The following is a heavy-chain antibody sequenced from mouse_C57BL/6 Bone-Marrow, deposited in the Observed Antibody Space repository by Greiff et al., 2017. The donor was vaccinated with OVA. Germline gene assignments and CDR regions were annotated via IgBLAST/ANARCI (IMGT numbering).Heavy chain of an antibody. V-gene: IGHV5-16*01. CDR2: INYDGSST. J-gene: IGHJ1*03. CDR3: ARDSPSSTVVAKDWYFDV. CDR1: GFTFSDYY. D-gene: IGHD1-1*01. Sequence: DVKLVESEGGLVQPGSSMKLSCTASGFTFSDYYMAWVRQVPEKGLEWVANINYDGSSTYYLDSLKSRFIISRDNAKNILYLQMSSLKSEDTATYYCARDSPSSTVVAKDWYFDVWGTGTTVTVSS.